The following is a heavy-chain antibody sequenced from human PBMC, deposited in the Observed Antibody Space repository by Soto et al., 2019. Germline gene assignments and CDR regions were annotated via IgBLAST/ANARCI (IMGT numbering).Heavy chain of an antibody. Sequence: PGGSLRLSCAASGFTFISYAMHWVRQAPGKGLEWVAVISYDGNNKYYADSVKGRFTISRDNSKNTLYLQLTSVTVEDTAVYYCATSYGNAWYTYWGQGTQVTVSS. V-gene: IGHV3-30-3*01. J-gene: IGHJ4*02. D-gene: IGHD6-13*01. CDR2: ISYDGNNK. CDR1: GFTFISYA. CDR3: ATSYGNAWYTY.